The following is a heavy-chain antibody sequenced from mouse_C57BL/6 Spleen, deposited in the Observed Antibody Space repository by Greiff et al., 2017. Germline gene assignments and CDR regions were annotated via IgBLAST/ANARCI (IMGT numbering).Heavy chain of an antibody. D-gene: IGHD2-4*01. Sequence: QVQLKQPGAELVKPGASVKLSCKASGYTFTSYWMHWVKQRPGQGLEWIGMIHPNSGSTNYNEKFKSKATLTVDKSSSTAYMQLSSLTSEDSAVYYCAIDYGRYFDVWGTGTTVTVSS. J-gene: IGHJ1*03. CDR2: IHPNSGST. V-gene: IGHV1-64*01. CDR1: GYTFTSYW. CDR3: AIDYGRYFDV.